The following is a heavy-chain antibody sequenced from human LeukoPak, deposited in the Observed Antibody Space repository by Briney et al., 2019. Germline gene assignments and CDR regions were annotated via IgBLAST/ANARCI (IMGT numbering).Heavy chain of an antibody. V-gene: IGHV4-39*07. D-gene: IGHD3-10*01. CDR1: GGSISSSSYY. CDR3: ASISSLLNYMDV. CDR2: IYYSGST. Sequence: SETLSLTCTVSGGSISSSSYYWGWIRQPPGKGLEWIGSIYYSGSTYYNPSLKSRVTISVDTSKNQFSLKLSSVTAADTAVYYCASISSLLNYMDVWGEGTTVTVSS. J-gene: IGHJ6*03.